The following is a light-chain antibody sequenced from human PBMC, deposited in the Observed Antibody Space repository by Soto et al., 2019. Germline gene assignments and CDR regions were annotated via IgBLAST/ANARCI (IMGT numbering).Light chain of an antibody. Sequence: EIVLTQSPCTLSLSPGERATLSCRASQTVRNNYLAWYQQKPGQAPRLLIYNSSTRPTGIPDRFSGSGSGTDFTLTISRLEPEDFALYFCQQYRDLPQTFGQGTKVDIK. CDR1: QTVRNNY. CDR2: NSS. CDR3: QQYRDLPQT. V-gene: IGKV3-20*01. J-gene: IGKJ1*01.